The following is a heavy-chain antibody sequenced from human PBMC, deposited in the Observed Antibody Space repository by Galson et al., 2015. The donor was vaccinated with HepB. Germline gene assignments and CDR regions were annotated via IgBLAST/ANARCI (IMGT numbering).Heavy chain of an antibody. J-gene: IGHJ5*02. CDR2: IYADGET. D-gene: IGHD3-10*01. V-gene: IGHV3-13*04. Sequence: SLRLSCAASGFTFSIYDMHWVRQAAGKGLEWVSAIYADGETHYSGSVKGRFTVSRENVKNTLYLQMNSLRAEDTAVYYCAKDQRVRGVDDNWFDPWGQGTLVTVSS. CDR3: AKDQRVRGVDDNWFDP. CDR1: GFTFSIYD.